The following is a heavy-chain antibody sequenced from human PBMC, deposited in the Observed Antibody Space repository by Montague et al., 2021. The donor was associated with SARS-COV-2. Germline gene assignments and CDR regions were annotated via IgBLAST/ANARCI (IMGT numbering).Heavy chain of an antibody. J-gene: IGHJ3*02. D-gene: IGHD2-15*01. CDR2: ISYDGSNK. CDR3: AREGLVVHQDAFDI. V-gene: IGHV3-30-3*01. CDR1: GFTFSSYA. Sequence: SLRLSCAASGFTFSSYAMHWVRQAPGKGLEWVAVISYDGSNKYYADSVKGRFTTSRDNSKNTLYLQMNSLRAEDTAVYYRAREGLVVHQDAFDIWGQGTVVTVSS.